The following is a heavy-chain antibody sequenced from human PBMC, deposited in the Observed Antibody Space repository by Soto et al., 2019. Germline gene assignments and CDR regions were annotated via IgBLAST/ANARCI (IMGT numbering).Heavy chain of an antibody. J-gene: IGHJ4*02. CDR1: GGSVSSGSYY. CDR2: IYYTGTT. V-gene: IGHV4-61*01. Sequence: SETLSLTCAVSGGSVSSGSYYWTWIRQPPGRGLEWIGYIYYTGTTDSNPSLKSRVTISLDTSKNQFSLNLNSVTAADTAVYYCARVAGGLYRACDSWGQGTLVPVSS. D-gene: IGHD2-8*02. CDR3: ARVAGGLYRACDS.